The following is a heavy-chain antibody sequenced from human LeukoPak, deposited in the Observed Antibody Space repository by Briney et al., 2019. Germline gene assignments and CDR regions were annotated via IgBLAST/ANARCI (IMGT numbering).Heavy chain of an antibody. V-gene: IGHV3-23*01. CDR1: GFTFRSYA. Sequence: GGSLRLSCAASGFTFRSYAMSWVRQAPGKGLEWVSALSGSGGSAYYADSVKGRFTISRDNSKNTLYLQMNSLRAEDTAVYYCAKDHMTTYAFDIWGQGTMVTVSS. D-gene: IGHD3-16*01. CDR2: LSGSGGSA. CDR3: AKDHMTTYAFDI. J-gene: IGHJ3*02.